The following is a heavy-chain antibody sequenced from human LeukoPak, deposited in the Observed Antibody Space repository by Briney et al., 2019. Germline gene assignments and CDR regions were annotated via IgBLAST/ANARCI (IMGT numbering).Heavy chain of an antibody. D-gene: IGHD6-13*01. V-gene: IGHV4-59*08. CDR3: ARGVYIAAAQYGY. J-gene: IGHJ4*02. Sequence: SETLSPTCTVSGVSISSSYWSWIRQPPGKGLEWIGYIYYSGNTNYKPSLKSRVTISVDTSKNQFSLKLSSVTAADTAVYYCARGVYIAAAQYGYWGQGTLVTVSS. CDR2: IYYSGNT. CDR1: GVSISSSY.